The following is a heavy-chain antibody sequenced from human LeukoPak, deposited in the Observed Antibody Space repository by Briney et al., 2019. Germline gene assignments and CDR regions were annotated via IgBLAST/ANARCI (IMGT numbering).Heavy chain of an antibody. Sequence: SETLSLTCAVYGGSFSGYYWSWIRQPAGKGLEWIGRIYISGSTNYNPSLKSRVTISVDTSKNQFSLKLSSVTAADTAVYYCARDRRAAITGTTDLDPWGQGTLVTVSS. D-gene: IGHD1-7*01. J-gene: IGHJ5*02. CDR2: IYISGST. CDR1: GGSFSGYY. CDR3: ARDRRAAITGTTDLDP. V-gene: IGHV4-4*07.